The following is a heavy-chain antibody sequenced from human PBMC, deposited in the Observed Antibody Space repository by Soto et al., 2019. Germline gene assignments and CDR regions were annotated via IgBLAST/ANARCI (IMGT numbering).Heavy chain of an antibody. Sequence: GGSLRLSCTASGFPFGDFAMSWVRQAPGKGLEWVSTIFGGGFGAFYAGSVKGRFTVSRDNCKNTLYLQANSLRVEDTAVYYCVKKEGPGSQTIYSFDAWGRGSLVTVDS. CDR2: IFGGGFGA. CDR3: VKKEGPGSQTIYSFDA. D-gene: IGHD3-10*01. CDR1: GFPFGDFA. V-gene: IGHV3-23*01. J-gene: IGHJ4*02.